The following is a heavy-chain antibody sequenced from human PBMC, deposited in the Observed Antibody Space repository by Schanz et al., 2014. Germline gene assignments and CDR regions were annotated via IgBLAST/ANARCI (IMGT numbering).Heavy chain of an antibody. Sequence: VQLVQSGGGLVQPGGSLRLSCAASGFTFSSHWMHWVRQDPGKGLVWVARINSIGSKTDYADSVKGRFTISRDNAKTTMSMEMNSLRTEDKAADYCARARERYGDNELDSWGQGTLVTVSS. CDR3: ARARERYGDNELDS. CDR2: INSIGSKT. V-gene: IGHV3-74*02. D-gene: IGHD7-27*01. J-gene: IGHJ4*02. CDR1: GFTFSSHW.